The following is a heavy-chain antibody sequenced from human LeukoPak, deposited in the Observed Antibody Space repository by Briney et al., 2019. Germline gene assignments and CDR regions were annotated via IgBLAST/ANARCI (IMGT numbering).Heavy chain of an antibody. CDR1: GFTFSSYS. V-gene: IGHV3-21*01. CDR3: AGVGYSSGWYSGFDY. Sequence: GGSLRFSCPASGFTFSSYSMNWVRQAPGKGLEWVSCISSSSSYIYYADSVKGRFTISRDNAKNSLYLQMNSLRAGDTAVYYCAGVGYSSGWYSGFDYWGQGTLVTVSS. J-gene: IGHJ4*02. D-gene: IGHD6-19*01. CDR2: ISSSSSYI.